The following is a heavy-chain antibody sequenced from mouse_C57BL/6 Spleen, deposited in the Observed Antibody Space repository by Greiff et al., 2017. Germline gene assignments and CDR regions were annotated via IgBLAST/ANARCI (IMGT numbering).Heavy chain of an antibody. D-gene: IGHD1-1*01. CDR3: ANVPYYYGSRTDD. CDR2: IDPANGNT. CDR1: GFNIKNTY. Sequence: VQLQQSVAELVRPGASVKLSCTASGFNIKNTYMHWVKQRPEQGLEWIGRIDPANGNTKYAPKFQGKATITADTSSNTAYLQLSSLTSEDTAIYYGANVPYYYGSRTDDWGQGTTLTVSS. J-gene: IGHJ2*01. V-gene: IGHV14-3*01.